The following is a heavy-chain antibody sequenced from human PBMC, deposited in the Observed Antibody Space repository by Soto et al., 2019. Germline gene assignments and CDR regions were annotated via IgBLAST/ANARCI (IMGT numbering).Heavy chain of an antibody. Sequence: QVQLVQSGAEVKKPRPSVKVSCKASGGTFSSYTISWVRQAPGQGLEWMGRIIPILGIANYAQKFQGRVRITADKSTSTAYMELSSLRSEDTAVYYCASRYDSSDYWGQGTLVTVSS. CDR2: IIPILGIA. J-gene: IGHJ4*02. D-gene: IGHD3-22*01. CDR1: GGTFSSYT. V-gene: IGHV1-69*02. CDR3: ASRYDSSDY.